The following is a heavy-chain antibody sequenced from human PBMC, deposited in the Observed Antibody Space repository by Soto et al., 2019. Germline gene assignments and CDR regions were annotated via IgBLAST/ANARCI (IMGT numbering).Heavy chain of an antibody. D-gene: IGHD2-2*01. Sequence: PSEPLCLTCTVSGGSISSGGYYWSWIRQHPGKCLEWIGYIYYSVTTYYNPSLKSRVTISVDTSKNQFSLRLSSVSAADTALYYCARCSLVVVPAPGFDPWGRGTLVTVSS. V-gene: IGHV4-31*03. CDR3: ARCSLVVVPAPGFDP. J-gene: IGHJ5*02. CDR1: GGSISSGGYY. CDR2: IYYSVTT.